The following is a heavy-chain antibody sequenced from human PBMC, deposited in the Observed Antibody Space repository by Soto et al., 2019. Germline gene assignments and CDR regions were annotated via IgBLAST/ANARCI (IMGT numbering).Heavy chain of an antibody. Sequence: SCPTLVNPTQTLTLTCTFSGFSLSTSGVGVGWIRQPPGKALEWLALIYWDDDKRYSPSLKSRLTITKDTSKNQVVLTMTNMDPVDTATYYCAHTIYTIFGDGYFDYWGQGTMVTVYS. CDR1: GFSLSTSGVG. J-gene: IGHJ4*02. V-gene: IGHV2-5*02. D-gene: IGHD3-3*01. CDR2: IYWDDDK. CDR3: AHTIYTIFGDGYFDY.